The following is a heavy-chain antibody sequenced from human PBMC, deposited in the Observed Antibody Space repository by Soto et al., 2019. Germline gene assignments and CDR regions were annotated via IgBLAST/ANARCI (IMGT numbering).Heavy chain of an antibody. CDR2: ISSSSSTI. D-gene: IGHD2-8*01. CDR3: ARDRLMMDYYYYGMDV. Sequence: PGGSLRLSCAASGLTFSSYSMNWVRQAPGKGLEWVSYISSSSSTIYYADSVKGRFTISRDNAKNSLYLQMNSLRDEDTAVYYCARDRLMMDYYYYGMDVWGQGTTVTVSS. J-gene: IGHJ6*02. CDR1: GLTFSSYS. V-gene: IGHV3-48*02.